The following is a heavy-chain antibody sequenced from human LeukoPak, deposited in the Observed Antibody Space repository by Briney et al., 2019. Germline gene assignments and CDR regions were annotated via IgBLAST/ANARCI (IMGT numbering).Heavy chain of an antibody. D-gene: IGHD5-18*01. J-gene: IGHJ1*01. Sequence: ASVKVSCKASGYTFTGYYMHWVRQAPGQGLEWMGWINPNSGGTNYAQKFQGRVTMTRDTSISAAYMELSRLRSDDTAVYYCARAPSFIQLWPRYFQHWGQGTLVTVSS. V-gene: IGHV1-2*02. CDR1: GYTFTGYY. CDR3: ARAPSFIQLWPRYFQH. CDR2: INPNSGGT.